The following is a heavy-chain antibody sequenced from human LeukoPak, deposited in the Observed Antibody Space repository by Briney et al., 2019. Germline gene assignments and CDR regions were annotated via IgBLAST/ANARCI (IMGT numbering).Heavy chain of an antibody. J-gene: IGHJ3*02. CDR3: ARDLNFIDFWSGFRTQPHAFDI. CDR1: GGSISSYY. V-gene: IGHV4-59*01. D-gene: IGHD3-3*01. Sequence: SETLSLTCTVSGGSISSYYWSWIRQPPGKGLEWIGYIYYSGSTNYNPSLKSRVTISVDTSKNQFSLKLSSVTAADTAVYYCARDLNFIDFWSGFRTQPHAFDIWGQGTMVTVSS. CDR2: IYYSGST.